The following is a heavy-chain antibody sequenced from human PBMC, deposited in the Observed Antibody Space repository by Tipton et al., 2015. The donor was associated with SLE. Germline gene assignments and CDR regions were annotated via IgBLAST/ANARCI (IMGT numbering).Heavy chain of an antibody. CDR1: GGSISSHY. CDR3: ARDGGGIAAFDI. D-gene: IGHD6-13*01. Sequence: TLSLTCTVSGGSISSHYWSWIRQPPGKGLELIGYIYYSGSTNYNPSLKSRVTISEDTSMNQFSLKLSSVTAADTAVYYCARDGGGIAAFDIWGQGTMVTVSS. CDR2: IYYSGST. J-gene: IGHJ3*02. V-gene: IGHV4-59*11.